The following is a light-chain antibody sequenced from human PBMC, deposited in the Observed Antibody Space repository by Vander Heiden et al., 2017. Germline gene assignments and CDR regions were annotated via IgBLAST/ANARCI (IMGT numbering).Light chain of an antibody. CDR3: QQSDSTPYT. CDR2: AAS. V-gene: IGKV1-39*01. J-gene: IGKJ2*01. Sequence: DIQLTPPPSSLSASVGDRVTITCRASQSISTYLNWYQQKPGKAPQLLIHAASSLQSGVPSRFSGSGSGTDFSLTISSLQPEDFATYYCQQSDSTPYTFGQGTKLEIK. CDR1: QSISTY.